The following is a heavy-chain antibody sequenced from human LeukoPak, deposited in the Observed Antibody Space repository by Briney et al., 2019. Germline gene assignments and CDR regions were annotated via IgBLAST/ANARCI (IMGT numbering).Heavy chain of an antibody. Sequence: GGSLRLSCAASGFTFSSYWMNWVRQAPGKGLVWVARIKSDGSSTNYADSVKGRFTISRDNAKNTLYLQMNSLRAEDTAVYYCASDSYSPEYFQHWGQGTLVTVSS. J-gene: IGHJ1*01. CDR2: IKSDGSST. CDR3: ASDSYSPEYFQH. D-gene: IGHD2-15*01. V-gene: IGHV3-74*01. CDR1: GFTFSSYW.